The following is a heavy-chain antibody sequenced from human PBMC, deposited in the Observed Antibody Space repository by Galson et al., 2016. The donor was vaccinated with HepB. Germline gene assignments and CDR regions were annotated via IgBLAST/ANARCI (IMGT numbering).Heavy chain of an antibody. CDR1: GFTFTDHY. V-gene: IGHV3-72*01. J-gene: IGHJ4*02. Sequence: SLRLSCAASGFTFTDHYIEWVRQAPGKGLEWLGMIRNDVEGYSTEYAASVKGRFTISRDDSKNFVYLQMNSLKTDDTAVYYCSDLGDFDYCGQGTLVTVSS. CDR3: SDLGDFDY. D-gene: IGHD2-21*01. CDR2: IRNDVEGYST.